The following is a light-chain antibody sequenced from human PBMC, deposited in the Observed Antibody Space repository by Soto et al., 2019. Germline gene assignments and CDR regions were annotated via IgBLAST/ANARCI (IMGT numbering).Light chain of an antibody. J-gene: IGKJ4*01. Sequence: VLTHSPGTLSKSPGERATLSCRASQSVSSSYLAWYQQKPGQAPRLLIYGASSRATGIPDRFSGSGSGKDFPPPISRLELEVFAFYYCQQYGTSPLIFGGGTRVDIK. CDR2: GAS. V-gene: IGKV3-20*01. CDR1: QSVSSSY. CDR3: QQYGTSPLI.